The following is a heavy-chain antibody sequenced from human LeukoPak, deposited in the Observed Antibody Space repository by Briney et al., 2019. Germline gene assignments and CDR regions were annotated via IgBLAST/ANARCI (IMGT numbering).Heavy chain of an antibody. CDR3: ARGLRWEGEGGLDPPEC. CDR2: INHSGST. D-gene: IGHD1-26*01. CDR1: GGSFSGYY. V-gene: IGHV4-34*01. J-gene: IGHJ4*02. Sequence: SETLSLTCAVYGGSFSGYYWSWIRQPPGKGLEWIGEINHSGSTNYNPSLKSGATISVDTSKTQFSLKLSSVTPAAPAVYYCARGLRWEGEGGLDPPECWGQGTLVTVSS.